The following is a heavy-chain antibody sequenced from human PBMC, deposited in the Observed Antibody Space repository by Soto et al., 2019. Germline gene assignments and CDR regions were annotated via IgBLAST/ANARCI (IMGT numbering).Heavy chain of an antibody. V-gene: IGHV3-74*01. D-gene: IGHD6-13*01. CDR3: VRGGYMHACDI. CDR1: GFTFSSYW. Sequence: EVQLVESGGGLVQPGGSLRLSCAASGFTFSSYWMYWVRQAPGKGLEWVSHMNNDGSYIINAESVKGRFTFSRDNAKNTLYLQMNSLRAEDTAVYYCVRGGYMHACDIWGQGTMVTVSS. J-gene: IGHJ3*02. CDR2: MNNDGSYI.